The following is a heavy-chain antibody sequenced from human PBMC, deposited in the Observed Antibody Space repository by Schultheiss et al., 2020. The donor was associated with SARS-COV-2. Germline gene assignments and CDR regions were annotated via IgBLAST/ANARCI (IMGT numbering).Heavy chain of an antibody. CDR2: INHSGST. CDR3: ARSVPAAKLERRGYFDY. V-gene: IGHV4-31*03. D-gene: IGHD1-1*01. Sequence: SQTLSLTCTVSGGSISSGGYYWSWIRQHPGKGLEWIGEINHSGSTNYNPSLKSRVTISVDTSKNQFSLKLTSVTAADTAVYYCARSVPAAKLERRGYFDYWGQGTLVTVSS. CDR1: GGSISSGGYY. J-gene: IGHJ4*02.